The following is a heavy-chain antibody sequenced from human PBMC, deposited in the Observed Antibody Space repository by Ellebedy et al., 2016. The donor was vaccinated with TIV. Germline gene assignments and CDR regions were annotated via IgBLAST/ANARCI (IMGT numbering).Heavy chain of an antibody. CDR3: ARDGAGRWDY. V-gene: IGHV4-59*12. D-gene: IGHD4-23*01. CDR2: IYYSGGT. CDR1: GGSISSDY. Sequence: MPSETLSLTCTVSGGSISSDYWSWVRQPPGKGLEWIGYIYYSGGTSYNPSLKSRVSISVDTSKNQLSLRLSSVTAADTAVYYCARDGAGRWDYWGPGTLVTVSS. J-gene: IGHJ4*02.